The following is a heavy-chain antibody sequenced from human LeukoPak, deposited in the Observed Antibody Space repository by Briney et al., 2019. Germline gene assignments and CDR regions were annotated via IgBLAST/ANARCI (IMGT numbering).Heavy chain of an antibody. CDR3: ARVRAKTGGSSDYDILYAFDI. Sequence: ASVKVSCKASGCTFTGYYMHWVRQAPGQGLEWMGRFNPNTGGTNYAQKFQGRVTMTRDTSISTAYMELSRLRSDDTAVYYCARVRAKTGGSSDYDILYAFDIWGQGTMVTVSS. CDR2: FNPNTGGT. V-gene: IGHV1-2*06. J-gene: IGHJ3*02. CDR1: GCTFTGYY. D-gene: IGHD5-12*01.